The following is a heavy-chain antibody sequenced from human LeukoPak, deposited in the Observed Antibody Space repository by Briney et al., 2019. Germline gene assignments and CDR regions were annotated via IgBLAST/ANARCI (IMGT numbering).Heavy chain of an antibody. J-gene: IGHJ6*02. CDR2: ISAYNGNT. CDR1: GSTFTSYY. CDR3: ARTLGYCSSTSCHGADYYYYGMDV. D-gene: IGHD2-2*01. V-gene: IGHV1-18*04. Sequence: ASVKVSCKASGSTFTSYYMHWVRQAPGQGLEWMGWISAYNGNTNYAQKLQGRVTMTTDTSTSTAYMELRSLRSDDTAVYYCARTLGYCSSTSCHGADYYYYGMDVWGQGTTVTVSS.